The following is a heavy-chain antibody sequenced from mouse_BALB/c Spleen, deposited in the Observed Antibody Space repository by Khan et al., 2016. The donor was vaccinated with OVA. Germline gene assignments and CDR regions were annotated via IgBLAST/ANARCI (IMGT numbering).Heavy chain of an antibody. Sequence: VQLLETGPGLVAPSQNLSITCTVSGFSLSDYGVSWIRQPPGKGLEWLGVIWGGGSTYYNSALKSRLSISKDNSKSQVFLKMSSLQSDDTAMYYWAKGVCSYYYTLDYWGQGTSVTVSS. J-gene: IGHJ4*01. CDR1: GFSLSDYG. V-gene: IGHV2-6-5*01. CDR3: AKGVCSYYYTLDY. CDR2: IWGGGST.